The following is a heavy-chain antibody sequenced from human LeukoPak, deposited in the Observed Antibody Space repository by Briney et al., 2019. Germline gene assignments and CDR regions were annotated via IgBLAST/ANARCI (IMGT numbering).Heavy chain of an antibody. CDR1: GGSISSSSYY. J-gene: IGHJ4*02. D-gene: IGHD5-24*01. CDR2: IHYSGST. Sequence: SETLSLTCTASGGSISSSSYYWGWIRQPPGKGLEWIGSIHYSGSTYYNPSLKSRVTISVDTSKNQFSLKLSFVTAADTAVYYCARGADGYNSVYLVAFDYWGQGTLVTVSS. V-gene: IGHV4-39*07. CDR3: ARGADGYNSVYLVAFDY.